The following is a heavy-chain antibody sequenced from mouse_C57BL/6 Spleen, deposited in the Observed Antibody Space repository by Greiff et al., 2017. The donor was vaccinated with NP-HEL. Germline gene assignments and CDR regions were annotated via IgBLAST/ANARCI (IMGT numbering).Heavy chain of an antibody. D-gene: IGHD1-1*01. Sequence: EVQLVESGGGLVQPGGSLSLSCAASGFTFTDYYMSWVRQPPGKALEWLGFIRNKANGYTTEYSASVKGRFTISRDNSQSILYLQKNALRAEDSATYYCARTLITTNAMDYWGQGTSVTVSS. CDR3: ARTLITTNAMDY. CDR1: GFTFTDYY. CDR2: IRNKANGYTT. J-gene: IGHJ4*01. V-gene: IGHV7-3*01.